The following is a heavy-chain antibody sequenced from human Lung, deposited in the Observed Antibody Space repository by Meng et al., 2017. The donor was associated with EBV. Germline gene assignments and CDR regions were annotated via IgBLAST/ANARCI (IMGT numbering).Heavy chain of an antibody. V-gene: IGHV4-4*02. Sequence: QVQRRESGPGLVKPSGTRSLPCDVPGGSISSSDWWSWVRQPPGKGLEWIGEIYHSGTPISTPSLQSRVTISVDKSKNQFSLKVNSVTAADTAVYYCASLAAAGWFDPWGQGTLVTVSS. D-gene: IGHD6-13*01. CDR3: ASLAAAGWFDP. CDR2: IYHSGTP. J-gene: IGHJ5*02. CDR1: GGSISSSDW.